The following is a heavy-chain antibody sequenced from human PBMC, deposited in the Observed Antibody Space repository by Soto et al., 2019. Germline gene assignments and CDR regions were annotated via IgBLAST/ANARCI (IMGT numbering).Heavy chain of an antibody. V-gene: IGHV1-8*01. Sequence: QVQLVQSGAEVKTPGASVKVSCKASGYTFTDYDINWVRQAPGQGLEWVGRMNPSSGKTDYAQNFQARVTMSRDTSISTADLELNNLVYEGTAVFYCSTWGRDCWYTGFFWGQGTLVTVAS. CDR3: STWGRDCWYTGFF. J-gene: IGHJ4*02. CDR1: GYTFTDYD. CDR2: MNPSSGKT. D-gene: IGHD2-21*02.